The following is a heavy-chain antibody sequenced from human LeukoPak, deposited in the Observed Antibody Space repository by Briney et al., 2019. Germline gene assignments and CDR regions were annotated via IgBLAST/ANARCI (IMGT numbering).Heavy chain of an antibody. CDR3: VIWGDYDVLTGYYVPDY. CDR1: GFTFSNYA. D-gene: IGHD3-9*01. V-gene: IGHV3-23*01. J-gene: IGHJ4*02. Sequence: GGSLRFSCVASGFTFSNYAMSWVRQAPGKGLEWVSAITGSGTNRYYADSLKGLFTTSRDNSKNTVFLQMNSLRHEDTAIYYCVIWGDYDVLTGYYVPDYWGQGTLVTVAS. CDR2: ITGSGTNR.